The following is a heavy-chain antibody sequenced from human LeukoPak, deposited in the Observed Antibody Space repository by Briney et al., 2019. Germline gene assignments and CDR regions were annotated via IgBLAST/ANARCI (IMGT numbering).Heavy chain of an antibody. CDR1: GFIFSNYA. CDR3: ARLGVPTDH. Sequence: PGGSLRLSCATSGFIFSNYAMNWVRQAPGKGLNWVSSVTGSGGGTFYADSVKGRFTISRDNSKNTLYLQMNSLRVEDTAIYYCARLGVPTDHWGQGTLVIVSS. D-gene: IGHD6-19*01. CDR2: VTGSGGGT. V-gene: IGHV3-23*01. J-gene: IGHJ4*02.